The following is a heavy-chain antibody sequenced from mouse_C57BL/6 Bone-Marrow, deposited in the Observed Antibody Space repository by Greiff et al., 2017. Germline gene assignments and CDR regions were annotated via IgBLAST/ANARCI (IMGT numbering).Heavy chain of an antibody. J-gene: IGHJ3*01. D-gene: IGHD1-1*01. CDR2: IDPETGGT. CDR3: TRLNYGSSFAY. V-gene: IGHV1-15*01. CDR1: GYTFTDYE. Sequence: QVQLKQSGAELVRPGASVTLSCKASGYTFTDYEMHWVKQTPVHGLEWIGAIDPETGGTAYNQKFKGQAILTADKSSSTAYMELRSLTSEDSAVYYCTRLNYGSSFAYGGQGTLVTVSA.